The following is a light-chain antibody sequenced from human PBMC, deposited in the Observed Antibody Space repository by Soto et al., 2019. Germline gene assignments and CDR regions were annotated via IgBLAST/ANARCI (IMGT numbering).Light chain of an antibody. CDR3: QDYNTWPWT. J-gene: IGKJ1*01. CDR2: GAS. V-gene: IGKV3-15*01. CDR1: QSVNNN. Sequence: ETLMTQSPATLSVSPGERATLSCRASQSVNNNLAWYQQKLGQAPRVLIYGASTRATGIPGRFTGSGSGTEFILTITGLQSEDSAVYYCQDYNTWPWTFGQGTKVEFK.